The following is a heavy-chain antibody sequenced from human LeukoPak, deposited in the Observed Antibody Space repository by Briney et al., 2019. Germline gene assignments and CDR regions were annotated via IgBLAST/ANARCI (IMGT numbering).Heavy chain of an antibody. CDR2: TYYRSKWHF. Sequence: SQTLSLTCVISGDSVSSKSVCWNWFRQSPSRGLEWLGRTYYRSKWHFDYAVSMKGRINFNPDTSKNQVSLQLNSVAPEGTAVYCCAGDSGGGDDLLDSWGQGTLVTVSS. CDR3: AGDSGGGDDLLDS. CDR1: GDSVSSKSVC. V-gene: IGHV6-1*01. J-gene: IGHJ5*01. D-gene: IGHD5-12*01.